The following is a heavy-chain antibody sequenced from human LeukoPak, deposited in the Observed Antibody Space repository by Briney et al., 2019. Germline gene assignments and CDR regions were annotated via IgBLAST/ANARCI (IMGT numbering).Heavy chain of an antibody. V-gene: IGHV3-11*01. J-gene: IGHJ6*03. CDR1: GFTFDDYG. CDR2: ISSSGSTI. D-gene: IGHD3-10*01. Sequence: PGGSLRLSCAASGFTFDDYGMSWVRQAPGKGLEWVSYISSSGSTIYYADSVKGRFTISRDNAKNSLYPQMNSLRAEDTALYYCARGSGSYSTYYYYYYMDVWGKGTTVTVSS. CDR3: ARGSGSYSTYYYYYYMDV.